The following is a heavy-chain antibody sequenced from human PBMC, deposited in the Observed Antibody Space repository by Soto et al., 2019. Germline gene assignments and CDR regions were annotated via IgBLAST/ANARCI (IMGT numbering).Heavy chain of an antibody. J-gene: IGHJ6*02. V-gene: IGHV1-69*12. CDR2: IIPIFGNT. CDR3: ARGTVTLSENNFSLYGMDV. D-gene: IGHD1-20*01. Sequence: QVQLVQSGVEVKKPGSSVKVSCKASGGTLNSYAIDWVRQAPGQGLEWMGGIIPIFGNTYYTQRLQGRVKLTAYESTRTAYMELSTLTSEDTSVYYCARGTVTLSENNFSLYGMDVWGQGTTVIVSS. CDR1: GGTLNSYA.